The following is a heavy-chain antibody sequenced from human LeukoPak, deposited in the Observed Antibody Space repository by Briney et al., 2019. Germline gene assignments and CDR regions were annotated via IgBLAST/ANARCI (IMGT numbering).Heavy chain of an antibody. Sequence: GASVKVSCKASGGTFSSYAFSWVRQAPGQGLEWMGGIIPIFGTANYAQKFQGRVTITADESTSTAYMELSSLRSEDTAVYYCARDQWGNSDFDYWGQGTLVTVSS. CDR1: GGTFSSYA. D-gene: IGHD4-23*01. J-gene: IGHJ4*02. V-gene: IGHV1-69*13. CDR2: IIPIFGTA. CDR3: ARDQWGNSDFDY.